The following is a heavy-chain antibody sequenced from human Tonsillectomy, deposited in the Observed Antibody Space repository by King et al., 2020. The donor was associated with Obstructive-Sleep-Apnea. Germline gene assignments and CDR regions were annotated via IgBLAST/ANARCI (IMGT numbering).Heavy chain of an antibody. CDR1: GFTFSSYD. CDR3: ARDKRYFDPDYYYYYGMDV. Sequence: QLVQSGGGLVQPGGSLRLSCAASGFTFSSYDMHWVRQATGKGLEWVSAIGTAGDTYYPGSVKGRFTISRENAKNSLYLQMNSLRAGDTAVYYCARDKRYFDPDYYYYYGMDVWGQGTTVTVSS. D-gene: IGHD3-9*01. J-gene: IGHJ6*02. CDR2: IGTAGDT. V-gene: IGHV3-13*01.